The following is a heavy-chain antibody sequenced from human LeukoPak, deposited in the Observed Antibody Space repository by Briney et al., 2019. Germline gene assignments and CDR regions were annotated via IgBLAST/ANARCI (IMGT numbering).Heavy chain of an antibody. CDR1: GGSISSYY. V-gene: IGHV4-4*07. J-gene: IGHJ5*02. Sequence: SETLSLTCTVSGGSISSYYWSWIRQPAGKGLEWIGRIYTSGSTNYNLSLKSRVTMSVDTSKNQFSLKLSSVTAADTAVYYCAGGVGIAVADPNWFDPWGQGTLVTVSS. D-gene: IGHD6-19*01. CDR2: IYTSGST. CDR3: AGGVGIAVADPNWFDP.